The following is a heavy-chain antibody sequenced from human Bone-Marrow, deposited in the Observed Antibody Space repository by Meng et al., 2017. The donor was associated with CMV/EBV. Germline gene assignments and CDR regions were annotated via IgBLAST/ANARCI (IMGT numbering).Heavy chain of an antibody. CDR3: ARTRVATEEDYFDY. CDR2: IRYDGSNK. V-gene: IGHV3-30*02. J-gene: IGHJ4*02. Sequence: GGSLRLSCAASGFTFSSYGMHWVRQAPGKGLEWVAFIRYDGSNKYYADSVKGRFTISRDNSKNSPYLQTNSLRAEDSAVYYCARTRVATEEDYFDYWARERWSPSPQ. CDR1: GFTFSSYG. D-gene: IGHD5-12*01.